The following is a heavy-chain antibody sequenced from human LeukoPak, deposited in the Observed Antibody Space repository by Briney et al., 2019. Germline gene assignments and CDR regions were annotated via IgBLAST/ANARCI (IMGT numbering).Heavy chain of an antibody. V-gene: IGHV3-11*06. J-gene: IGHJ4*02. CDR3: ARVLLAAAGHETGY. CDR2: IDGSSSRT. Sequence: NPGGSLRLSCAASGFIFSDYYMSWMRQAPGKGLEWLSYIDGSSSRTNYADSVKGRFTISRDNAKNSLYLQMNSLRAEDTGVYYCARVLLAAAGHETGYWGQGTLVTVSS. CDR1: GFIFSDYY. D-gene: IGHD6-13*01.